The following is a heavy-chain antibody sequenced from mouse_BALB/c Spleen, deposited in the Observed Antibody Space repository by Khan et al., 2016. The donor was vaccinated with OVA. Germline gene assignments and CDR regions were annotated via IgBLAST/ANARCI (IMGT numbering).Heavy chain of an antibody. CDR2: ISDGGSYT. Sequence: EVELVESGGGLVKPGGSLKLSCAASGFTFSDYYMYWVRQTPEKRLEWVATISDGGSYTYYPDSVKGRFTTSSDNAKDNLYLQMSSLKSEDTAMYYCARAGYGGFAYWGQGTLVTVSA. CDR1: GFTFSDYY. D-gene: IGHD1-1*02. J-gene: IGHJ3*01. CDR3: ARAGYGGFAY. V-gene: IGHV5-4*02.